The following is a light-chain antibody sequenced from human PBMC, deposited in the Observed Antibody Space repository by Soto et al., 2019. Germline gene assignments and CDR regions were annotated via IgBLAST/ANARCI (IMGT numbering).Light chain of an antibody. CDR2: VNSDGSH. V-gene: IGLV4-69*01. Sequence: QSVLTQSPSASASLGASVKLTCTLSSGHSSHAVAWYQQQPEKGPRYLMKVNSDGSHTKGDGIPDRFSGSSSGAERYVTISSLQSEDEADYYCQTWDTAYWVFGGGTKLTVL. J-gene: IGLJ3*02. CDR3: QTWDTAYWV. CDR1: SGHSSHA.